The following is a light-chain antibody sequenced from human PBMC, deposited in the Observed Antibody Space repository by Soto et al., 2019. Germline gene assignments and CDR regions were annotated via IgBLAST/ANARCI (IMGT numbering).Light chain of an antibody. V-gene: IGKV1-8*01. Sequence: PSSLSASTGDRVTITCRASQGISSYLAWYQQKPGKAPKLLIYDVSSLESGVPSRFSGSGSGTEFTLTISSLQPDDFATYYCQQYNTFWTFGQGTKVDI. CDR2: DVS. CDR1: QGISSY. J-gene: IGKJ1*01. CDR3: QQYNTFWT.